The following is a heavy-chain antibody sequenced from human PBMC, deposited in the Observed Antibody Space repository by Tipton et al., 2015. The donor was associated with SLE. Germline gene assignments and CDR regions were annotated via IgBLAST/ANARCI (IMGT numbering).Heavy chain of an antibody. V-gene: IGHV4-59*01. J-gene: IGHJ6*03. CDR1: GGSFSSYY. Sequence: TLSLTCAVYGGSFSSYYWSWIRQPPGKGLEWIGYIYYSGSTNYNPSLKSRVTISVDTSKNQFSLKLSSVTAADTAVYYCASSGPDWNDGEGYYYYYYMDVWGKGTTVTVSS. CDR3: ASSGPDWNDGEGYYYYYYMDV. D-gene: IGHD1-1*01. CDR2: IYYSGST.